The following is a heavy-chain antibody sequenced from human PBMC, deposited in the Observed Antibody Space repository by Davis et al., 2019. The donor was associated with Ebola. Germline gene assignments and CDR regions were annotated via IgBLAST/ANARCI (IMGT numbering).Heavy chain of an antibody. CDR2: INHSGST. V-gene: IGHV4-61*08. CDR3: ARGFGATFDY. Sequence: SETLSLTCTVSGGSISSGDYYWSWIRQPPGKGLEWIGEINHSGSTNYNPSLKSRVTISVDTSKNQFSLKLSSVTAADTAVYYCARGFGATFDYWGQGTLVTVSS. D-gene: IGHD3-16*01. CDR1: GGSISSGDYY. J-gene: IGHJ4*02.